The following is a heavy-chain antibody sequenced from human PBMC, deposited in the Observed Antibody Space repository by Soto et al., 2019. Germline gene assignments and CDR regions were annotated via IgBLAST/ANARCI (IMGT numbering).Heavy chain of an antibody. CDR1: GDTFSFYT. CDR3: AASYGSGYRAFDY. Sequence: QVQLVQSGTEVKKPGSSVNVSCKASGDTFSFYTINWVRQAPGLGLEWVGRINPIVGMSNYAQKFQVRVSMTADKSTSTAYMELRSLRSDDTAMYFCAASYGSGYRAFDYWGQGALVIVSS. J-gene: IGHJ4*02. V-gene: IGHV1-69*02. D-gene: IGHD3-10*01. CDR2: INPIVGMS.